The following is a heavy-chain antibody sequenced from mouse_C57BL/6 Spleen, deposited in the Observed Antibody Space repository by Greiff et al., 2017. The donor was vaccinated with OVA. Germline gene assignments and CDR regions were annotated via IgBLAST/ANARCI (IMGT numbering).Heavy chain of an antibody. Sequence: QVQLKQPGAELVRPGSSVKLSCKASGYTFTSYWMDWVKQRPGQGLEWIGNIYPSDSETHYNQKFKDKATLTVDKSSSTAYMQLSSLTSEDSAVYYCARKGPVVAPGYFDVWGTGTTVTVSS. J-gene: IGHJ1*03. D-gene: IGHD1-1*01. CDR2: IYPSDSET. CDR1: GYTFTSYW. CDR3: ARKGPVVAPGYFDV. V-gene: IGHV1-61*01.